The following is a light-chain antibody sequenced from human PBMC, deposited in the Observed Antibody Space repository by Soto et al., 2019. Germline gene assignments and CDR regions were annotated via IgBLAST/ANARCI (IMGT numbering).Light chain of an antibody. CDR2: DVS. CDR1: SSDVGTYNY. Sequence: QAVVTQPASVSGSPGQSITISCTGTSSDVGTYNYVSWYQQHPGKAPKLMIFDVSNRPSGVSNRFSGSKSSNTASLTISGLQAEDEADYYCSSYTTSTTLVFVFGTGTKLTVL. CDR3: SSYTTSTTLVFV. V-gene: IGLV2-14*01. J-gene: IGLJ1*01.